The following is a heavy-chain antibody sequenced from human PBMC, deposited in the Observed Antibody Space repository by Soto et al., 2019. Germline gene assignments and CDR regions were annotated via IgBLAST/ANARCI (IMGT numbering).Heavy chain of an antibody. CDR1: GASVGSGSYY. CDR2: SYYNGRT. D-gene: IGHD2-15*01. V-gene: IGHV4-61*01. Sequence: QVQLQESGPGLVKPSETLSLTCSVSGASVGSGSYYWTWIRQPPGKGLEWIGYSYYNGRTNHSPSLRSRVTISTDTSKNQFSLKLTSVTTADTAVYYCARGGVSAQPARGDYYGMDVWGQGTTVTVSS. CDR3: ARGGVSAQPARGDYYGMDV. J-gene: IGHJ6*02.